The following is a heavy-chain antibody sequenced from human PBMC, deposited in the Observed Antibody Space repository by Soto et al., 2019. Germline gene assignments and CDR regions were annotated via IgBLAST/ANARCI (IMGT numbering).Heavy chain of an antibody. CDR3: GRGGYHAYYIDY. Sequence: EVQLVESGGGLVQPGGSLRVSCVASGFTFSDYWMHWVRQVPGKGLMWVSRIKGDGSRIDFADSVKGRFTISRDNAENTVCLQMSSLRAEDAAVYYCGRGGYHAYYIDYWGQGTLVTVSS. CDR1: GFTFSDYW. CDR2: IKGDGSRI. V-gene: IGHV3-74*01. J-gene: IGHJ4*02. D-gene: IGHD3-10*01.